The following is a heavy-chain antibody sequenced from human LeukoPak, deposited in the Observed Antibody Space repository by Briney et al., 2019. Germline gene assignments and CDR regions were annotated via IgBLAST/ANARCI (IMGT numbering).Heavy chain of an antibody. D-gene: IGHD6-19*01. CDR2: IYYSGST. Sequence: SETLSLTCTVSGGSISSYYWSWIRQPPGKGLEWIGYIYYSGSTNYNPPLKSRVTISVDTSKNQFSLKLSSVTAADTAVYYCLRGGSSGFDYWGQGTLVTVSS. V-gene: IGHV4-59*08. CDR3: LRGGSSGFDY. J-gene: IGHJ4*02. CDR1: GGSISSYY.